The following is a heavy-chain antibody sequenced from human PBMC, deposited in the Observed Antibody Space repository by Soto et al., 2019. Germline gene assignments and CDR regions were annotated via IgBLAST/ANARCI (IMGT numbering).Heavy chain of an antibody. J-gene: IGHJ4*02. CDR2: IYYSGST. Sequence: SETLSLTCTVSGGSISSGGYYWSWIRQHPGKGLEWIGYIYYSGSTYYNQSLKSRVTISVDTSKNQFSLKLSSVTAADTAVYYCARVPYRPVYYYDSSVHPIDYWGQGTLVTVSS. CDR1: GGSISSGGYY. V-gene: IGHV4-31*03. D-gene: IGHD3-22*01. CDR3: ARVPYRPVYYYDSSVHPIDY.